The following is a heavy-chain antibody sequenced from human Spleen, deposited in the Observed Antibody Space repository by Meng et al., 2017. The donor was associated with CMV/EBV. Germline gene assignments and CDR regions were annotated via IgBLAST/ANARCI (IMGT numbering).Heavy chain of an antibody. Sequence: SGPTLVKPTQTLTLTCTFSGFSLSTSGVGVGWIRQPPGKALEWLALIYWNDDKRYSPSLKSRLTITKDTSKNQVVLTMTNMDPVDTATYYCAHLGEWELLGVNWFDPWGQGTLVTVSS. D-gene: IGHD1-26*01. CDR3: AHLGEWELLGVNWFDP. CDR1: GFSLSTSGVG. V-gene: IGHV2-5*01. CDR2: IYWNDDK. J-gene: IGHJ5*02.